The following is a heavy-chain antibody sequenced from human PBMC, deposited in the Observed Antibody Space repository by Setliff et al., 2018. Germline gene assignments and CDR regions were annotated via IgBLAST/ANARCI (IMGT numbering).Heavy chain of an antibody. V-gene: IGHV5-51*01. CDR2: IYPGDSDT. CDR1: GYIFTNHW. Sequence: PGESLKISCKASGYIFTNHWIGWVRQMPGKGLEWMGVIYPGDSDTRYSPSFQGQVTISADKSINTAYLQWSSLKASDTAIYYCTRHEDRNKCTISSCYRENDAFDVWGQGAMVTVSS. J-gene: IGHJ3*01. D-gene: IGHD2-2*01. CDR3: TRHEDRNKCTISSCYRENDAFDV.